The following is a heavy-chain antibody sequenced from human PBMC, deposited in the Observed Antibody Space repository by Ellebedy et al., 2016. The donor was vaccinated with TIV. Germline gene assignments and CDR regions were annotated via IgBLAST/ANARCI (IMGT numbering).Heavy chain of an antibody. D-gene: IGHD3-10*01. CDR1: GFTFSSYA. CDR3: ERDSGGRRCWDNDY. Sequence: PGGSLRPSCVPSGFTFSSYAMGWVRQAPGKGREWVSTISASGANTYFTDSVKGRFTISRHNSRNTVYLQMNNLRAEDTAVYYCERDSGGRRCWDNDYWGQGPLVTVSS. CDR2: ISASGANT. J-gene: IGHJ4*02. V-gene: IGHV3-23*01.